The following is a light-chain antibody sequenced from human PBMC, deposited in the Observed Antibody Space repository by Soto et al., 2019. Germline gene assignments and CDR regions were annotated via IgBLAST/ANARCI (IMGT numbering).Light chain of an antibody. J-gene: IGLJ1*01. V-gene: IGLV2-14*01. Sequence: QSALTQPASVSGSPGQSITISCTGTSSDVGGYDYVSWYQIHPGKAPKLMVFEVSNRPSGVSYRFSCSKSGNTASLTISGLQAEDEADYFCSSYSISTAYLFGTGTKLTVL. CDR1: SSDVGGYDY. CDR3: SSYSISTAYL. CDR2: EVS.